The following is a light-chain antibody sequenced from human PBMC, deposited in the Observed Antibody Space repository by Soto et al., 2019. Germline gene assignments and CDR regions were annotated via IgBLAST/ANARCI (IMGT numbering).Light chain of an antibody. CDR2: GIS. CDR1: STNIGGHNY. V-gene: IGLV2-14*01. J-gene: IGLJ1*01. Sequence: QSALTQAPSVSGAPGQSVTISCTGSSTNIGGHNYVSWYQQHPGTVPKLIIFGISTRPSGVPNRFSGSKSGTSASLTIPGLQADDEADYYCSSYTNSLSLYVFGTGTKVTVL. CDR3: SSYTNSLSLYV.